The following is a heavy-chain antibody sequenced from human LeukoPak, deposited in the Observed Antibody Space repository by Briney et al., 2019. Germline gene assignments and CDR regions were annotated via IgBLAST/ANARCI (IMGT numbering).Heavy chain of an antibody. CDR1: GGSICSYY. Sequence: SETLSLTCTVSGGSICSYYRSWIRQPPGKGLEWIGYIYYSGSANYNPSLKNRVTISVDTSKNQFSLKLSSVTAADTAIYYCAREVLGGGLDYWGQGTLVIVSS. V-gene: IGHV4-59*01. J-gene: IGHJ4*02. CDR2: IYYSGSA. D-gene: IGHD3-16*01. CDR3: AREVLGGGLDY.